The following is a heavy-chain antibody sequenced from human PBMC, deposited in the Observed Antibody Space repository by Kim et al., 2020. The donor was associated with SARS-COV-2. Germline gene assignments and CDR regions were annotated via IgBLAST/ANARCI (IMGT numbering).Heavy chain of an antibody. J-gene: IGHJ4*02. CDR3: AREGAYCGGDCYSDY. Sequence: DSVKGRCTISRDNAKNSLYLQMNSLRAEDTAVYYCAREGAYCGGDCYSDYWGQGTLVTVSS. V-gene: IGHV3-21*01. D-gene: IGHD2-21*02.